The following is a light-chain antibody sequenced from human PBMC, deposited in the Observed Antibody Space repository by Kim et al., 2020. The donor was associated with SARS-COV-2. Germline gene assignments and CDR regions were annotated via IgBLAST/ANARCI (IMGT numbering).Light chain of an antibody. CDR2: GAS. CDR3: QQAYNLPPWT. Sequence: PGERVTLSCRASQSVSSSYLTWYQQKPGQAPRLLIYGASTRATGIPARFSGSGSGTDFTLTISSLQPEDFAVYYCQQAYNLPPWTFGQGTKV. J-gene: IGKJ1*01. V-gene: IGKV3D-7*01. CDR1: QSVSSSY.